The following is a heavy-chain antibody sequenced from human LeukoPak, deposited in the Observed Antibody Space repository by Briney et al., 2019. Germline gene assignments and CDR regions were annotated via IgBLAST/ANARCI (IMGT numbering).Heavy chain of an antibody. Sequence: GASVKVSCKASGGTFSSYAISWVRQAPGQGLEWMGGIIPIFGTANYAQKFQGRVTITADESTSTAYMELSSLRSGDTAVYYCARTPGCSSTSCYKGWYNWFDPWGQGTLVTVSS. CDR3: ARTPGCSSTSCYKGWYNWFDP. CDR1: GGTFSSYA. D-gene: IGHD2-2*02. J-gene: IGHJ5*02. V-gene: IGHV1-69*13. CDR2: IIPIFGTA.